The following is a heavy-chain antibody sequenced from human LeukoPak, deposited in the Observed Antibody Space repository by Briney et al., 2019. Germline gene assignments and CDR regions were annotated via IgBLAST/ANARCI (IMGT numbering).Heavy chain of an antibody. Sequence: SVKVSCKASGGTFSSYAISWVRQAPGQGLEWMGGIIPIFGTANYAQKFQGRVIITADESTSTAYMELSSLRYEDTAVYYCARCYDSSGYYYYWGQGTLVTVSS. D-gene: IGHD3-22*01. CDR3: ARCYDSSGYYYY. CDR2: IIPIFGTA. CDR1: GGTFSSYA. V-gene: IGHV1-69*01. J-gene: IGHJ4*02.